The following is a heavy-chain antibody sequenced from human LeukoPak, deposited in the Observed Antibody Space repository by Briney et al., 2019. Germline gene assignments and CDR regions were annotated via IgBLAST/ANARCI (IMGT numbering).Heavy chain of an antibody. Sequence: RPSETLSLTCTVSGGSITSNIYYLGWIRQPPGKGLEWIGSLYYTGSTYYNPSPRSRVTISVDTSKNQVCLKLTSVTAADTAVYYCARAPDIMYAFDIWGQGTMVTVSS. J-gene: IGHJ3*02. V-gene: IGHV4-39*01. D-gene: IGHD5/OR15-5a*01. CDR3: ARAPDIMYAFDI. CDR1: GGSITSNIYY. CDR2: LYYTGST.